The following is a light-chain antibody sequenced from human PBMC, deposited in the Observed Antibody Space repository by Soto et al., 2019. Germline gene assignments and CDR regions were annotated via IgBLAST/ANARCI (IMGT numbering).Light chain of an antibody. CDR2: AAS. CDR3: LQHNSYPYT. V-gene: IGKV1-17*01. J-gene: IGKJ2*01. Sequence: DILMTQSPSSLSASVGDRVTITCRASQGIRNDLAWYQQKPGKAPKRLIYAASSLKSGVPSRFSGSGSGTEFTLTISSLQPEDFATYYCLQHNSYPYTFGQGTKLEIK. CDR1: QGIRND.